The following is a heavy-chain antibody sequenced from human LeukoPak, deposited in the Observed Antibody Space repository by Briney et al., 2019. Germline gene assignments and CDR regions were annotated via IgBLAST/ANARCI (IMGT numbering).Heavy chain of an antibody. V-gene: IGHV3-74*01. Sequence: GGSLRLSCAASGFTFSSYWMHWVRQAPGKGLVWVSRINTDGSSTYYADSVKGRFTISRDNSKNTLYLQMNSLRAEDTAVYYCALGATWELLFSAFDYWGQGTLVTVSS. D-gene: IGHD1-26*01. CDR1: GFTFSSYW. CDR2: INTDGSST. CDR3: ALGATWELLFSAFDY. J-gene: IGHJ4*02.